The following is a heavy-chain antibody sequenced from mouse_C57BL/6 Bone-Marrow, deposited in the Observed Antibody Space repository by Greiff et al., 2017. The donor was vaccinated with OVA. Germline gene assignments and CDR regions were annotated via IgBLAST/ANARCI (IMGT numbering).Heavy chain of an antibody. CDR1: GFTFSSYG. Sequence: EVQGVESGGDLVKPGGSLKLSCAASGFTFSSYGMSWVRQTPDKRLEWVATISSGGSYTYYPDSVKGRFTISRDNAKNTLYLQMSSLKSEDTAMYYCARRWDEAYWGQGTLVTVSA. J-gene: IGHJ3*01. CDR3: ARRWDEAY. V-gene: IGHV5-6*01. CDR2: ISSGGSYT. D-gene: IGHD4-1*01.